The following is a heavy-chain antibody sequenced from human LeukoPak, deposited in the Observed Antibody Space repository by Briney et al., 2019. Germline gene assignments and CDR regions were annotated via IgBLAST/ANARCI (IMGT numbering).Heavy chain of an antibody. CDR3: ARAGYSRGVGATTLDY. D-gene: IGHD1-26*01. J-gene: IGHJ4*02. CDR1: GGSFSGYY. V-gene: IGHV4-30-4*01. Sequence: SETLSLTCAVYGGSFSGYYWSWIRQPPGKGLEWIGYIYYSGSTYYNPSLKSRVTISVDTSKNQFSQKLSSVTAADTAVYYCARAGYSRGVGATTLDYWGQGTLVTVSS. CDR2: IYYSGST.